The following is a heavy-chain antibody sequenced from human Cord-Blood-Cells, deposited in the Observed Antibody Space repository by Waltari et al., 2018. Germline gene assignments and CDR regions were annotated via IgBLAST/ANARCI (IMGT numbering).Heavy chain of an antibody. CDR3: TTDRIAAADAFDI. D-gene: IGHD6-13*01. J-gene: IGHJ3*02. CDR1: GFTFSNAW. V-gene: IGHV3-15*01. CDR2: IKSKTDGGTT. Sequence: EVQLVESGGGLVKPGGSLRVSCAASGFTFSNAWMSWVRQAPGKGLEWVGRIKSKTDGGTTDYAASVKGRFTISRDDSKNTLYLQMNSLKTEDTAVYYCTTDRIAAADAFDIWGQGTMVTVSS.